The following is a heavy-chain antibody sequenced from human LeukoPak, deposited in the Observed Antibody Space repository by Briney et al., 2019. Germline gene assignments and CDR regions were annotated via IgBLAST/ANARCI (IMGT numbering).Heavy chain of an antibody. CDR1: GSAFTTNG. CDR2: ISGYNGDT. D-gene: IGHD1-26*01. J-gene: IGHJ4*02. CDR3: ARFGSGTYAGDY. Sequence: ASVKVSCNAAGSAFTTNGYSWVRHPPAQGLEWMGWISGYNGDTNFAQKLQGRVTMTTDTSTSTAYMELRSLRSDDTAIYYCARFGSGTYAGDYWGQGTLVTVSS. V-gene: IGHV1-18*01.